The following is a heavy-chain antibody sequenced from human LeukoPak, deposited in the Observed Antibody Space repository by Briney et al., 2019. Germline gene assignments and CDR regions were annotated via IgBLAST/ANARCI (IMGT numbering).Heavy chain of an antibody. CDR1: GGSISGYY. CDR2: IYGSGLT. J-gene: IGHJ4*02. Sequence: PSETLSLTCTVSGGSISGYYWSWIRQPPGEGLEWIGYIYGSGLTSYNPSLKSRVTISIATSKSQFSLNLNSVTAADTAVYYCARDRLPGWTTSFDSWGQGILVTVSS. D-gene: IGHD2-2*01. CDR3: ARDRLPGWTTSFDS. V-gene: IGHV4-59*01.